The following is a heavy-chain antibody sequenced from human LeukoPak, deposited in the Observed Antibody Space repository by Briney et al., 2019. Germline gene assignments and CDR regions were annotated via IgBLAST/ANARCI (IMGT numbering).Heavy chain of an antibody. Sequence: GGSLRLSCAASGFTFSSYGMHWVRQAPGKGLEWVAFIRYDGSNKYYADSVKGRLTISRDNSKNTLYLQMNSLRAEDTAVYYRAKDRIAEGYFDYWGQGTLVTVSS. J-gene: IGHJ4*02. CDR2: IRYDGSNK. CDR1: GFTFSSYG. V-gene: IGHV3-30*02. CDR3: AKDRIAEGYFDY. D-gene: IGHD6-13*01.